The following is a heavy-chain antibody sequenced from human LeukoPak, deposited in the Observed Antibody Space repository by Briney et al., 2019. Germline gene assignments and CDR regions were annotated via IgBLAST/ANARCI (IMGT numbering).Heavy chain of an antibody. V-gene: IGHV3-13*01. Sequence: GGSLRLSCAASGFTFSSSDLHWVRQVTGKSLEWVSAIGAGGDTYYPDSVKGRFTISRENAKNSLYLQMNSLRAGDTAVHYCVREVSQGAAVGKYNWYFYLWGRGTLVTVSS. D-gene: IGHD6-13*01. CDR3: VREVSQGAAVGKYNWYFYL. CDR1: GFTFSSSD. J-gene: IGHJ2*01. CDR2: IGAGGDT.